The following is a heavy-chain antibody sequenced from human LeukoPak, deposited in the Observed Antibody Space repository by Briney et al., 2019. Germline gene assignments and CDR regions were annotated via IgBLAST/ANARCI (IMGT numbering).Heavy chain of an antibody. J-gene: IGHJ3*02. D-gene: IGHD3-9*01. CDR2: IYYSGST. CDR3: ARGVLRYFDWFDAFDI. Sequence: PSQTLSLTCTVSGGSISSGDYYWSWIRQPPGKGLEWIGYIYYSGSTNYNPSLKSRVTISVDTSKNQFSLKLSSVTAADTAVYYCARGVLRYFDWFDAFDIWGQGTMVTVSS. CDR1: GGSISSGDYY. V-gene: IGHV4-61*08.